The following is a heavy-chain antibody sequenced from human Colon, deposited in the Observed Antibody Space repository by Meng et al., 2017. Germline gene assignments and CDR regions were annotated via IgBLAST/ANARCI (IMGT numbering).Heavy chain of an antibody. CDR1: GFTFSSYA. Sequence: GESLKISCAASGFTFSSYAMSWVRQAPGKGLEWVSAISGSGGSTYYADSVKGRFTISRDNSKNTLYLQMNSLRAEDTAVYYCAKEGSVDYFDYWGQGTLVIVSS. V-gene: IGHV3-23*01. J-gene: IGHJ4*02. CDR3: AKEGSVDYFDY. CDR2: ISGSGGST. D-gene: IGHD3-10*01.